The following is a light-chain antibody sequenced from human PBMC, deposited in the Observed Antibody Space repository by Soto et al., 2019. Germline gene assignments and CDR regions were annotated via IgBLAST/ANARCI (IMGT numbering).Light chain of an antibody. CDR2: ENN. CDR3: GAWDRSLTGGV. J-gene: IGLJ3*02. V-gene: IGLV1-51*02. CDR1: SSNIGSYA. Sequence: QSVLTQPPSVSAAPGQTVTISCSGSSSNIGSYAVSWYQQLPGSAPTLLIHENNNRPSGIPARFSGSKSGTSATLGIIGRQAGDEADYYCGAWDRSLTGGVFGGGTKLTVL.